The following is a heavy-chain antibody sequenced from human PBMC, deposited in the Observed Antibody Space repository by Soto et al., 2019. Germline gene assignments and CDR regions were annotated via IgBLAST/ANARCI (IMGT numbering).Heavy chain of an antibody. Sequence: GGSLRLSCAASGFTFSSYTMNWVRQAPGKGLEWVSSISSRSSYIYYADSVKGRFTISRDNAKISLYLQMNSLRDEDTAVYYCAREGGNLNWFDPWGQGTLVTVS. J-gene: IGHJ5*02. V-gene: IGHV3-21*01. CDR3: AREGGNLNWFDP. CDR1: GFTFSSYT. CDR2: ISSRSSYI. D-gene: IGHD1-26*01.